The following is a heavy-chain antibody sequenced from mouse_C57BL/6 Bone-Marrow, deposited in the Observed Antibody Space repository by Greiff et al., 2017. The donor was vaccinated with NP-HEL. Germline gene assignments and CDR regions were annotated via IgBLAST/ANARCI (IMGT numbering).Heavy chain of an antibody. V-gene: IGHV5-16*01. D-gene: IGHD1-1*02. CDR3: ARGGGNYAMDY. Sequence: EVKLVESEGGLVQPGSSMKLSCTASGFTFSDYYMAWVRQVPEKGLEWVANINYDGSSTYYLDSLKSRFLISRDNAKNILYLQMSSLKSEDTATYYCARGGGNYAMDYWGQGTSVTVSS. J-gene: IGHJ4*01. CDR1: GFTFSDYY. CDR2: INYDGSST.